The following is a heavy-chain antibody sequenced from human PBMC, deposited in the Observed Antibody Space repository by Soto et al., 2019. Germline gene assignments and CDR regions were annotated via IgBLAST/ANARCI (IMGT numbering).Heavy chain of an antibody. CDR1: GYTFTSYG. V-gene: IGHV1-18*01. D-gene: IGHD3-10*01. CDR2: ISAYNGNT. J-gene: IGHJ6*02. Sequence: ASVKXSCKASGYTFTSYGISWVRQAPGQGLEWMGWISAYNGNTNYAQKLQGRVTMTTDTSTSTAYMELRSLRSDDTAVYYCARAFTMVRGVIIHYYYGMDVWGQGTTVTVSS. CDR3: ARAFTMVRGVIIHYYYGMDV.